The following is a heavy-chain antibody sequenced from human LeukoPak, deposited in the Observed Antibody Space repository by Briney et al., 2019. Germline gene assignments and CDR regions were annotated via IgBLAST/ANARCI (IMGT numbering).Heavy chain of an antibody. CDR1: GFTFSSYA. Sequence: PGGSLRLSCAASGFTFSSYAMSWVRQAPGKGLEWVSAISGSGGSTYYADSVKGRFTISRDNSKNTLYQQMNSLRAEDTAVYYCAKANVVAAMADWFDPWGQGTLVTVSS. D-gene: IGHD2-15*01. CDR3: AKANVVAAMADWFDP. V-gene: IGHV3-23*01. CDR2: ISGSGGST. J-gene: IGHJ5*02.